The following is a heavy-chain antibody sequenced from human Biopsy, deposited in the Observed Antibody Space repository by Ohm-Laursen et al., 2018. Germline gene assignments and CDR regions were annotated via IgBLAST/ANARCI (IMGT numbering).Heavy chain of an antibody. J-gene: IGHJ5*02. CDR2: IYYSGST. D-gene: IGHD3-22*01. CDR3: ARDYDTSGYYYVS. V-gene: IGHV4-59*08. Sequence: SDTLSLTCSVSGVYISDYYWSWIRQPPGRGLEWVGSIYYSGSTNYNPSLKSRVTISADTSKSQFSLKLNSVTAADTAVYYCARDYDTSGYYYVSWGQGTLVTVSS. CDR1: GVYISDYY.